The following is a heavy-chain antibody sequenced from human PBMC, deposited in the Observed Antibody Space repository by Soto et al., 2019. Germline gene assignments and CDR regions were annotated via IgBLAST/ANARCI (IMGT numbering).Heavy chain of an antibody. CDR2: TYYESKWYN. CDR1: GDSVSSNSAA. Sequence: SQTLSLTCAISGDSVSSNSAAWNWIRQSPSRGLEWLGRTYYESKWYNDYAVSVKGRITINPDTSKNQFSLHLHSVTPEDTAVYYCARDRSPGSSSWYDYWGQGALVTVSS. J-gene: IGHJ4*02. CDR3: ARDRSPGSSSWYDY. D-gene: IGHD6-13*01. V-gene: IGHV6-1*01.